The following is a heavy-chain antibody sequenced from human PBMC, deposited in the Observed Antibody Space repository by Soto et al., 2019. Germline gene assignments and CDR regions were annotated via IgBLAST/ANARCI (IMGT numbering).Heavy chain of an antibody. CDR1: GYTFTSYG. CDR3: ARDHGSGKNLGRWEDY. J-gene: IGHJ4*02. CDR2: ISAYNGNT. Sequence: QVQLVQSGAEVKKPGASVKVSCKASGYTFTSYGISWVRQAPGQGLEWMGWISAYNGNTNYAQKLQGRVIMTRDTSTSTAYIELRSLRSDDTAVYYCARDHGSGKNLGRWEDYWRQGTLVTVSS. V-gene: IGHV1-18*01. D-gene: IGHD3-10*01.